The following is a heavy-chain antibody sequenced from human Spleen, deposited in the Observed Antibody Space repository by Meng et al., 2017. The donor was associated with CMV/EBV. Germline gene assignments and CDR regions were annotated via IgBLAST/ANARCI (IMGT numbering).Heavy chain of an antibody. J-gene: IGHJ6*02. CDR2: ISYDGSDK. CDR3: ARDYGTGWSNGMDV. V-gene: IGHV3-30*04. Sequence: GESLKISCAASGFTFSNFAMHWVRRAPGKGLEWLAVISYDGSDKYFADSVKGRFTISRDNSRNTLFLQMNSLRVEDTALYYCARDYGTGWSNGMDVWGQGTTVTVSS. D-gene: IGHD6-19*01. CDR1: GFTFSNFA.